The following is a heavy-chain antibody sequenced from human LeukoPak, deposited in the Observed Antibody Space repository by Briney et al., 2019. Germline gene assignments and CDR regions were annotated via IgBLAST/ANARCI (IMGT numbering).Heavy chain of an antibody. CDR1: GGSISSSSYY. D-gene: IGHD3-22*01. CDR2: IYYTANT. J-gene: IGHJ4*02. CDR3: ARRDHYDSSGYFDY. Sequence: SETLSLTCTVSGGSISSSSYYWGWIRQPPGKGLGWIGSIYYTANTYYNSSLKSRGTISVDTSKNQFSLKLSSVTAADSAVYYCARRDHYDSSGYFDYWGQGTLVTVSS. V-gene: IGHV4-39*01.